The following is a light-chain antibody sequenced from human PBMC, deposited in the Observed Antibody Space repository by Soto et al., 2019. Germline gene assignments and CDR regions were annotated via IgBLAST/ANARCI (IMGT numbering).Light chain of an antibody. CDR1: QNIRGNE. J-gene: IGKJ1*01. CDR3: QDYGTSAPWT. Sequence: EVVLTQSPGTLSLSPGERATLSCRASQNIRGNELAWYQQKPGQAPRLLIYRGSSRATGIPDRFTGRGSGTEFTLTITKLEPEDFAVYYCQDYGTSAPWTFGQGTKGEIK. V-gene: IGKV3-20*01. CDR2: RGS.